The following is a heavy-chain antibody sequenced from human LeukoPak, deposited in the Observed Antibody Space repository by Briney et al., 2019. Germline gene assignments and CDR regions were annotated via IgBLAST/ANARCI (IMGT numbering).Heavy chain of an antibody. D-gene: IGHD2-15*01. Sequence: GESQKISCKGSGYKFSDYWIGWVRQMPGKGLEWMGIIYPDEYDTRYSPSFQGQVTISVDKSLATAYLQWNSLEASDTAMYFCARHGLYGCRGGRCYTSFYYYGMDVWGQGTTVTVSS. V-gene: IGHV5-51*01. CDR2: IYPDEYDT. J-gene: IGHJ6*02. CDR3: ARHGLYGCRGGRCYTSFYYYGMDV. CDR1: GYKFSDYW.